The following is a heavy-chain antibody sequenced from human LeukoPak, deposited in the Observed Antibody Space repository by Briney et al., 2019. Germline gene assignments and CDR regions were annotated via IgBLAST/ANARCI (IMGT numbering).Heavy chain of an antibody. CDR3: ARESESSGWYDY. CDR1: GFMFHDYA. CDR2: ISGDGGST. D-gene: IGHD6-19*01. Sequence: GGSLRLSCAAPGFMFHDYAIHWVRQAPGKGLEWVSLISGDGGSTFYADSVKGRFTISRDNSKNSLYLQMNSLRSDDTALYYCARESESSGWYDYWGQGTLVTVSS. V-gene: IGHV3-43*02. J-gene: IGHJ4*02.